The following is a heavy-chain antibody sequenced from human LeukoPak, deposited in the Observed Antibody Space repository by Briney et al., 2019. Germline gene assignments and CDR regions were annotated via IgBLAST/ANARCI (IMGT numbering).Heavy chain of an antibody. CDR3: ARAVEGLAALYYYYMDV. J-gene: IGHJ6*03. CDR1: GGSLSDYY. D-gene: IGHD6-6*01. Sequence: SETLSLTCAVYGGSLSDYYWSWFRQPPGMGLEWIGEISHSGSTNYNPSLKSRVTISVDTSKNQFSLKLSPVTAADTAVYYCARAVEGLAALYYYYMDVWGKGTTVTVSS. CDR2: ISHSGST. V-gene: IGHV4-34*01.